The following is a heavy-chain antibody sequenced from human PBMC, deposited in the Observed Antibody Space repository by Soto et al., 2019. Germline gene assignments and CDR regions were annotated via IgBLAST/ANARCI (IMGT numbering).Heavy chain of an antibody. J-gene: IGHJ4*02. Sequence: PSETLSLTCTVSGGSISSYYWSWIRQPPGKGLEWIGYIYYSGSTNYNPSLKSRVTISVDTSKNQFSLKLSSVTAADTAVYYCARRSSSWYVDYWGQGTLVTVSS. CDR1: GGSISSYY. V-gene: IGHV4-59*01. D-gene: IGHD6-13*01. CDR3: ARRSSSWYVDY. CDR2: IYYSGST.